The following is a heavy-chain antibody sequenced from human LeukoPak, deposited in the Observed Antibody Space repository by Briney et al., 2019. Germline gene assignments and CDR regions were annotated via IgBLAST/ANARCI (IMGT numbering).Heavy chain of an antibody. V-gene: IGHV3-53*01. J-gene: IGHJ4*02. CDR1: GFTVSSNY. CDR3: ARAVSGYCFDY. Sequence: GGSLGLSCAASGFTVSSNYMSWVRQAPGKGLEWVSIIYIAGTTHYADSVKGRFTISRDNSKNTLFLQMNSLRAEDTAMYYCARAVSGYCFDYWGQGALVTVSS. D-gene: IGHD6-19*01. CDR2: IYIAGTT.